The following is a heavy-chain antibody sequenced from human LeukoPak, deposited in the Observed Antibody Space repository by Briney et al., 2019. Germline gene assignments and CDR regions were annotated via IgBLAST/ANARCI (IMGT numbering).Heavy chain of an antibody. CDR1: GFTFSSYS. J-gene: IGHJ6*04. V-gene: IGHV3-48*04. D-gene: IGHD3-10*02. CDR3: AELGITMIGDV. CDR2: ISSSGSTI. Sequence: SGGSLRLSCAASGFTFSSYSMNWVRQAPGKGLEWVSYISSSGSTIYYADSVKGRFTISRDNAKNSLYLQMNSLRAEDTAVYYCAELGITMIGDVWGKGTTVTVSS.